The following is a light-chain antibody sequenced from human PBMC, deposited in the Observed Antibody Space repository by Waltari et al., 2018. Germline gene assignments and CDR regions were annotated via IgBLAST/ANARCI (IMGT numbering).Light chain of an antibody. V-gene: IGLV3-25*03. CDR3: QSADSSGTYVV. Sequence: SYELTQPPSVSVSPGQTARNPCSGDALPKQYAYWYQQKPGQAPVLGIYNDSERPTGIPERFSGSSSGTTVTLTISGVQAEDEADYYCQSADSSGTYVVFGGGTKLTVL. J-gene: IGLJ2*01. CDR2: NDS. CDR1: ALPKQY.